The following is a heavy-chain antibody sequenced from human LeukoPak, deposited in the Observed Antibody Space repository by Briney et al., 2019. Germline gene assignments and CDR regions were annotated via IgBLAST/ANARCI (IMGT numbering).Heavy chain of an antibody. D-gene: IGHD6-13*01. J-gene: IGHJ4*02. CDR2: INPNSGGT. CDR3: AIESITAAGNFDY. CDR1: GYTFTDYY. V-gene: IGHV1-2*02. Sequence: ASVKVSCKASGYTFTDYYIHWVRQAPGQGLEWMGWINPNSGGTSYAQKFQGRVTMTRDTSISTAYMELSRLRSDDTAIYYCAIESITAAGNFDYWGQGTLVTVSS.